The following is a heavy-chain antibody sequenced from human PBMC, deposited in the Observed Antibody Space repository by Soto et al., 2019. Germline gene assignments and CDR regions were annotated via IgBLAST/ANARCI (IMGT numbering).Heavy chain of an antibody. CDR3: AREEGLYSGYVRWARAFDI. J-gene: IGHJ3*02. Sequence: EASVKVSCKASGGTFSSYTISWVRQAPGQGLEWMGRIIPILGIANYAQKFQGRVTITADKSTSTAYMELSSLRAEDTAVYYCAREEGLYSGYVRWARAFDIWGQGTMVTVSS. V-gene: IGHV1-69*02. D-gene: IGHD5-12*01. CDR2: IIPILGIA. CDR1: GGTFSSYT.